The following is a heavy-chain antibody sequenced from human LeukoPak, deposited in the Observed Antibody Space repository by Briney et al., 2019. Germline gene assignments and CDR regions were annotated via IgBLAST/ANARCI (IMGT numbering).Heavy chain of an antibody. Sequence: GGSLRLSCAASGFTFSSYAMSWVRQAPGKGLEWVSAISGSGGSTYYADSVKGRFTISRDNSKNTLYLQMNSLRAEDMAVYYCANGVGYYGSGSYYNVYYYGMDVWGKGTTVTVSS. CDR1: GFTFSSYA. J-gene: IGHJ6*04. V-gene: IGHV3-23*01. CDR3: ANGVGYYGSGSYYNVYYYGMDV. D-gene: IGHD3-10*01. CDR2: ISGSGGST.